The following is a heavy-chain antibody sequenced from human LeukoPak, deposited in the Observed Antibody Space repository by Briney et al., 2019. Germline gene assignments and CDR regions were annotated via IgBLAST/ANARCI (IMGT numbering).Heavy chain of an antibody. D-gene: IGHD6-13*01. CDR2: IIPIFGTP. CDR1: GGTFSSSA. V-gene: IGHV1-69*13. Sequence: SVKVSCKAPGGTFSSSALTWVRQAPGQGLERMGTIIPIFGTPTTAQKFQGRVTITADESTSTAYMELSSLTSEDTAVYYCAKDRRGGAAAGTLDYCGQGALVSVSS. CDR3: AKDRRGGAAAGTLDY. J-gene: IGHJ4*02.